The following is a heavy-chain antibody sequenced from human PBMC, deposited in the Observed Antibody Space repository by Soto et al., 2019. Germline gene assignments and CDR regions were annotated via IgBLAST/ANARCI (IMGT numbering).Heavy chain of an antibody. J-gene: IGHJ4*02. D-gene: IGHD3-9*01. CDR3: AKARYADTTRYIDYLGY. Sequence: GSMSVSREASGLPFCDYAMSWVRKAQGEGLEGVSSITGSGDGTCYADSVKGRFTISRDNSKHTLYRQMNSLRAEDTAIYYVAKARYADTTRYIDYLGYRRQVTRVTVSS. CDR2: ITGSGDGT. V-gene: IGHV3-23*01. CDR1: GLPFCDYA.